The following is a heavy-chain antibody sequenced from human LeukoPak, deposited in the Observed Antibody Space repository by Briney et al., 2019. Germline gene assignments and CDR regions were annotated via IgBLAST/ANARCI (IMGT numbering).Heavy chain of an antibody. Sequence: SETLSLTCTVSGYSISSGYYWGWIRQPPGKGLEWVGSIYHSGSTYYNPSLKSRDTISVDTSKNQFSLNLSSVTAADTAVYYCARVYWNYDGVDYWGQGTLVTVSS. J-gene: IGHJ4*02. CDR1: GYSISSGYY. D-gene: IGHD1-7*01. V-gene: IGHV4-38-2*02. CDR2: IYHSGST. CDR3: ARVYWNYDGVDY.